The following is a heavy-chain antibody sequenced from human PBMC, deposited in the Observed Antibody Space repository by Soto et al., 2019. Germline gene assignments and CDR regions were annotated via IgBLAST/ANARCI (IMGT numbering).Heavy chain of an antibody. V-gene: IGHV1-69*02. J-gene: IGHJ6*02. Sequence: SVKVSCKASQGTFSSYTISWVRQAPGQGLEWMGRIIPILGIAKYAQKFQGRVTITADKSTSTAYMELSSLRSEDTAVYYCASLLLGGAYCGGDCYSDYYGMDVWGQGTTVTVS. CDR2: IIPILGIA. CDR3: ASLLLGGAYCGGDCYSDYYGMDV. CDR1: QGTFSSYT. D-gene: IGHD2-21*02.